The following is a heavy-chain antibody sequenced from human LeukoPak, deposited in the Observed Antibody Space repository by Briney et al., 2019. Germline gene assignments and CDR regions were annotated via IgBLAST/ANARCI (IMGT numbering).Heavy chain of an antibody. D-gene: IGHD3-22*01. CDR2: IWYDGSNK. V-gene: IGHV3-33*06. Sequence: GGSLRLSCAASGFTFSSYGMHWVRQAPGKGLEWVAVIWYDGSNKYYADSVKGRFTISRDNSKNTLYLQMNSLRAEDTAVYYCAKEDYYESSGYSSPQYYFDYWGQGTLVTVSS. CDR3: AKEDYYESSGYSSPQYYFDY. J-gene: IGHJ4*02. CDR1: GFTFSSYG.